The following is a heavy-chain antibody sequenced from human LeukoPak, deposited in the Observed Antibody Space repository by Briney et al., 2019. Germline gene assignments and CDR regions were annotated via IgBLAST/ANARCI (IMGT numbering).Heavy chain of an antibody. D-gene: IGHD3-9*01. CDR2: IYHSGST. J-gene: IGHJ4*02. V-gene: IGHV4-30-2*01. CDR3: ARASPQVYDILDY. Sequence: SETLSLTCAVSGGSISSGGYSWSWIRQPPGKGLEWIGYIYHSGSTYYNPSLKTRVTISVDRSKNQFSLKLSSVTAADTAVYYCARASPQVYDILDYWGQGTLVTVSS. CDR1: GGSISSGGYS.